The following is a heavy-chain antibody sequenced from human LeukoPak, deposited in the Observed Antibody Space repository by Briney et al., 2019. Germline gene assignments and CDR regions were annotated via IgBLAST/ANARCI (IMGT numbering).Heavy chain of an antibody. J-gene: IGHJ4*02. CDR2: IKQDGSEK. V-gene: IGHV3-7*03. CDR3: ARDDSSDWYYFDY. Sequence: GGSLRLSCAASGFTFSSYWMSWVRQAPGKGLEWVANIKQDGSEKYYVDSVKGRFTISRDNAKNSLYLQMNSLRAEDTAVYYCARDDSSDWYYFDYWGQGTLVTVSS. CDR1: GFTFSSYW. D-gene: IGHD6-19*01.